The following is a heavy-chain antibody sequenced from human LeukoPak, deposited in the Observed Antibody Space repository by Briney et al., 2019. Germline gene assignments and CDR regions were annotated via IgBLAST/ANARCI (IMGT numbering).Heavy chain of an antibody. CDR1: GFTVSSKY. Sequence: HPGGSLRLSCAASGFTVSSKYMTWVRQAPGKGLEWVSLIYSAGSTYYADSVKGRFTISRDNSKNSLYLQMNSLRTEDTALYYCAKEGQSGIGSGWYWFDPWGQGTLVTVSS. CDR3: AKEGQSGIGSGWYWFDP. J-gene: IGHJ5*02. V-gene: IGHV3-53*05. D-gene: IGHD6-19*01. CDR2: IYSAGST.